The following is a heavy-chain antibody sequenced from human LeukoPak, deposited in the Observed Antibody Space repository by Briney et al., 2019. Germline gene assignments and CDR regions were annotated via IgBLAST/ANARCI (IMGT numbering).Heavy chain of an antibody. CDR1: GFTFSSYA. Sequence: GGSLRLSCAASGFTFSSYAMHWVRQAPGKGLQWEAVIWYDGSSKYYADSVKGRFTISRDNSKNTLYLQMNSLRAEDTAVYYCARDPPTRQYTNSFSLDYWGQGTLVTVSS. D-gene: IGHD6-13*01. CDR3: ARDPPTRQYTNSFSLDY. CDR2: IWYDGSSK. J-gene: IGHJ4*02. V-gene: IGHV3-33*01.